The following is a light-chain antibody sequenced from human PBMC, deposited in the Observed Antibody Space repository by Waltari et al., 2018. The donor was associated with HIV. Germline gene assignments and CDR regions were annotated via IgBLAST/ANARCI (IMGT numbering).Light chain of an antibody. CDR1: ALPKKY. V-gene: IGLV3-10*01. CDR2: EDS. CDR3: FSTDNVGDPCV. Sequence: SYELTQPPSVSVSPGQTARITCSGDALPKKYAYLYQLNPGQAPMLVIYEDSKRPSGIPERFSGTSSGTMATLTISGAQVEDEADYYCFSTDNVGDPCVFGGGTKVTVL. J-gene: IGLJ3*02.